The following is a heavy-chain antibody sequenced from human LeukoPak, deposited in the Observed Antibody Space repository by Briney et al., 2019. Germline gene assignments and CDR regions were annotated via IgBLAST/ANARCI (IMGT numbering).Heavy chain of an antibody. CDR1: GFTFSNYA. CDR3: AKSPSLYSSSWYAPLGY. J-gene: IGHJ4*02. Sequence: PGGSLRLSCAASGFTFSNYAMTWVRQAPGKGLEWVSAISGGGGGIFYADSMKGRFTISRDNSKNTLYLQMNSLRAEDTAVYYCAKSPSLYSSSWYAPLGYWGQGTLVTVSS. D-gene: IGHD6-13*01. CDR2: ISGGGGGI. V-gene: IGHV3-23*01.